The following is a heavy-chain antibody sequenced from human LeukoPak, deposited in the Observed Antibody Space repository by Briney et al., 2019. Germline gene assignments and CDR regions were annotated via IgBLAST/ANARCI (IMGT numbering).Heavy chain of an antibody. V-gene: IGHV3-30*02. CDR2: IRYYGSKK. CDR1: GFTFSSYG. CDR3: AKGRGARLRYFDWFIDY. D-gene: IGHD3-9*01. Sequence: GGSLRLSCAASGFTFSSYGMHWVRQAPGKGLEWVAFIRYYGSKKSYADCVKGRFTISRDNSKNPLYLQMNSVRAEDTAVYYCAKGRGARLRYFDWFIDYWGQGTLVTVSS. J-gene: IGHJ4*02.